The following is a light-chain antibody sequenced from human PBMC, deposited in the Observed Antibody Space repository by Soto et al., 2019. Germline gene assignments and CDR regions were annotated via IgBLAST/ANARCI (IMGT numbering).Light chain of an antibody. CDR2: KAS. Sequence: DIQMTQYPSTLSASVGDRVIITCRASQSISSWLAWYQQKPGKAPKLLISKASNLESGVPSRFSGSGSGTEFTVTVSRQKLDDFATYYCEQYYSYWTFGQGTKVEIK. CDR1: QSISSW. CDR3: EQYYSYWT. J-gene: IGKJ1*01. V-gene: IGKV1-5*03.